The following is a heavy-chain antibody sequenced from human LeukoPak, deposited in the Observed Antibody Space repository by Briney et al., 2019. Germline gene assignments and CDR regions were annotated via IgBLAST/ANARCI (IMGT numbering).Heavy chain of an antibody. Sequence: PSETLSLTCTVSGGSISSYYWSWIRQPAGKGLEWIGRIYTSGSTNYNPSLKGRVTMSVDTSKNQFSLKLSSVTAADTAVYYCARDLVYCYDEDQDAFDIWGQGTMVTVSS. D-gene: IGHD3-22*01. CDR3: ARDLVYCYDEDQDAFDI. V-gene: IGHV4-4*07. CDR1: GGSISSYY. J-gene: IGHJ3*02. CDR2: IYTSGST.